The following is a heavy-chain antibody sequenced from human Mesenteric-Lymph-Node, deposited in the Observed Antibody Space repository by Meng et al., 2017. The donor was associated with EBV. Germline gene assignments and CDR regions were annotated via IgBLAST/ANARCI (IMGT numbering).Heavy chain of an antibody. D-gene: IGHD3-10*01. J-gene: IGHJ4*02. CDR1: AGSLGGYY. V-gene: IGHV4-34*01. Sequence: VQLPAGGGGLGRAAASLCCTCGVYAGSLGGYYWSWTREPPGKGLGWIGEINHSGNLNYNPSLKSRVTISVDTSKTQFSLKLSSVTAADTAVYYCARFGAILRGFDYWGQGTLVTVSS. CDR2: INHSGNL. CDR3: ARFGAILRGFDY.